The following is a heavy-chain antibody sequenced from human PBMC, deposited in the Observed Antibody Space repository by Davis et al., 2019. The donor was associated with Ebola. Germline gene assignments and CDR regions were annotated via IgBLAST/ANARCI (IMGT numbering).Heavy chain of an antibody. CDR2: ISSSSSYI. D-gene: IGHD3-22*01. Sequence: GESLKISCAASGFTFSSYSMNWVRQAPGKGLEWVSSISSSSSYIYYADSVKGRFTISRDNAKNSLYLQMNSLRAEETAVYYCARMGDYYDSAAHAFDIWGQGTMVTVSS. CDR3: ARMGDYYDSAAHAFDI. J-gene: IGHJ3*02. CDR1: GFTFSSYS. V-gene: IGHV3-21*01.